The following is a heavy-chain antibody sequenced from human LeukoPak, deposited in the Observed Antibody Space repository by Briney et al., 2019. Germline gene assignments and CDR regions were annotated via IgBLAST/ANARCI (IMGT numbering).Heavy chain of an antibody. CDR3: ARGEMATTFDY. CDR1: GGSSSVYY. J-gene: IGHJ4*02. CDR2: INHSGST. Sequence: SETLSLTCAVYGGSSSVYYGGWFGRPQGKGRRGIGEINHSGSTNYNPSLKSRVTISVDTSKNQFSLKLSSVTAADTAVYYCARGEMATTFDYWGQGTLVTVSS. D-gene: IGHD5-24*01. V-gene: IGHV4-34*01.